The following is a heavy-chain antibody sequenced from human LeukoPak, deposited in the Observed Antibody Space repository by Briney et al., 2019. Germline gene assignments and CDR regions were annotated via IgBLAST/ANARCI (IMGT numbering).Heavy chain of an antibody. J-gene: IGHJ4*02. CDR2: VNSNSGGT. CDR3: ARGYCSGGSCYHFDS. V-gene: IGHV1-2*02. CDR1: GYRFSDYY. Sequence: ASVKLSCKASGYRFSDYYMHWVRQAPGQGLEWMGWVNSNSGGTHNAQNFEGRVTMTRDTSISTAYMELSRLKIDDTALYYCARGYCSGGSCYHFDSWGQGTLVTVSS. D-gene: IGHD2-15*01.